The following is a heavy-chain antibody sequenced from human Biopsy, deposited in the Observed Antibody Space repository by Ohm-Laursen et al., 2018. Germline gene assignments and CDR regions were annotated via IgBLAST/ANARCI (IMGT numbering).Heavy chain of an antibody. J-gene: IGHJ5*02. D-gene: IGHD1/OR15-1a*01. CDR1: GGTFSSSA. Sequence: SVKASCNAAGGTFSSSAITWVRQAPGQGLEWKGGIIGIFRTAHYAQKFQGRATITADEFMSTAYMELSSLRSEVTAVYYCARGGGYNWSNVWFDPWGQGTLVTVSS. CDR3: ARGGGYNWSNVWFDP. V-gene: IGHV1-69*13. CDR2: IIGIFRTA.